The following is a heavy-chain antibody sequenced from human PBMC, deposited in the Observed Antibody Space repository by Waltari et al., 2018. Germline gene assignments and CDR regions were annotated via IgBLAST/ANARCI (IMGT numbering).Heavy chain of an antibody. V-gene: IGHV4-39*07. CDR3: ARGQDLYYFDY. Sequence: QLQLQESGPGLVKPSETLSLTCTVSGGSISSSSYYWGWIRQPPGKGLEWIGSIYYSGSTYYNPSLKSRVTISVDTSKNQFSLKLSSVTAADTAVYYCARGQDLYYFDYWGQGTLVTVSS. J-gene: IGHJ4*02. CDR2: IYYSGST. CDR1: GGSISSSSYY.